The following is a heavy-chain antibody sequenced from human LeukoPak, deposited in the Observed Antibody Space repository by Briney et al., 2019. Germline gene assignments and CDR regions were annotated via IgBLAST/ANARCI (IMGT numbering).Heavy chain of an antibody. Sequence: PSETLSLTCAVYGGSFSGYYWGWIRQPPGKGLEWIGEINHSGSTNYNPSLKSRVTISVDTSKNQFSLKLSSVTAADTAVYYCARVERFLEWSTSHDYWGQGTLVTVSS. CDR2: INHSGST. V-gene: IGHV4-34*01. CDR3: ARVERFLEWSTSHDY. J-gene: IGHJ4*02. D-gene: IGHD3-3*01. CDR1: GGSFSGYY.